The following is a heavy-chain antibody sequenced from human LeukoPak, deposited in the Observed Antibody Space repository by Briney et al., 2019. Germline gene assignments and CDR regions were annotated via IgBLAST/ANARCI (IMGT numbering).Heavy chain of an antibody. D-gene: IGHD5-18*01. V-gene: IGHV3-21*01. Sequence: PGGSLRLSCAASGFTFSSYSMNWVRQAPGKGLEWVSSIDTSTTYMTYADSVKGRFTISRDNARNSLYLQMNSLRAEDTAVYYCARDAVDTANAVWGQGTTVTVSS. CDR1: GFTFSSYS. CDR2: IDTSTTYM. J-gene: IGHJ6*02. CDR3: ARDAVDTANAV.